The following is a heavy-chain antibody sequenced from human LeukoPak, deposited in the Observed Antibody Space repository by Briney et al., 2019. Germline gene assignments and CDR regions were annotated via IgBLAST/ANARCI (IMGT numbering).Heavy chain of an antibody. Sequence: SETLSLTCAVYGGSFSNYYWSWIRQPPGKGLEWIGEINHSGSTNYNPSLKSRVTISVDTSKNQFSLKLSSVTAADTAVYYCARGVSPDYWGQGTLVTVSS. CDR2: INHSGST. CDR1: GGSFSNYY. J-gene: IGHJ4*02. CDR3: ARGVSPDY. V-gene: IGHV4-34*01.